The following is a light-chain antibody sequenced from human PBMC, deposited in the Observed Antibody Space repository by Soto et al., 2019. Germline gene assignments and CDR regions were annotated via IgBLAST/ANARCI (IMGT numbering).Light chain of an antibody. J-gene: IGKJ1*01. V-gene: IGKV1-39*01. CDR1: QSISSY. CDR2: AAS. CDR3: QQSYSTTRGT. Sequence: LPITDSTSATSASVVDVVTITCRASQSISSYLNWYQQKPGKAPKLLIYAASSLQSGVQSRFSGSGSGTDFTLTISRLQPEDFATYYCQQSYSTTRGTFGQGTKVEIK.